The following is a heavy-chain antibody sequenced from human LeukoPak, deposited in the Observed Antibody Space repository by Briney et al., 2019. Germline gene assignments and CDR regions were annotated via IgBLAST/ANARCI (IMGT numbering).Heavy chain of an antibody. J-gene: IGHJ4*02. CDR3: ARSPGQCSGGSCATGY. CDR2: INGDGSST. V-gene: IGHV3-74*01. D-gene: IGHD2-15*01. CDR1: GFTFSSYW. Sequence: GGSLRLSCVASGFTFSSYWMHWVRQAPGKGLVWVSRINGDGSSTNYADSVKGRFTISRDNAKNTLYLQMNSLRAEDTAVYYCARSPGQCSGGSCATGYWGQGTLVTVSS.